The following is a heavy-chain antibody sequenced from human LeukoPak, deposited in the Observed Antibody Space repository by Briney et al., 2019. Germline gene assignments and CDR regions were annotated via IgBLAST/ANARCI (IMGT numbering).Heavy chain of an antibody. V-gene: IGHV4-34*01. D-gene: IGHD3-3*01. CDR1: GGSFSGYY. CDR2: INHSGST. J-gene: IGHJ5*02. Sequence: SETLSLTCAVYGGSFSGYYWSWLRQPPGKGLEWIGEINHSGSTNYNPSLKSRVTISVDTSKNQFSQKLSSVTAADTAVYYCARYDFWSGYAPRFDPRGQGTLVTVSS. CDR3: ARYDFWSGYAPRFDP.